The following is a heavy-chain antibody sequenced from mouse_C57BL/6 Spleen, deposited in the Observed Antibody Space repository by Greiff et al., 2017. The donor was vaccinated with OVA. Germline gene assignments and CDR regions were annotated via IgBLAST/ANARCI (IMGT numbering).Heavy chain of an antibody. Sequence: DVKLQESGPGLVKPSQSLSLTCSVTGYSITSGYYWNWIRQFPGNKLEWMGYISYDGSNNYNPSLKNRISITRDTSKNQFFLKLNSVTTEDTATYYCARDDYLYYFDYWGQGTTLTVSS. CDR3: ARDDYLYYFDY. CDR1: GYSITSGYY. J-gene: IGHJ2*01. D-gene: IGHD2-4*01. CDR2: ISYDGSN. V-gene: IGHV3-6*01.